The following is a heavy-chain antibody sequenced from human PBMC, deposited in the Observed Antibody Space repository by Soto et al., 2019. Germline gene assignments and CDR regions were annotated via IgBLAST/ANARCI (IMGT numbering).Heavy chain of an antibody. CDR1: GGSFSGYY. V-gene: IGHV4-34*01. CDR2: INHSGST. J-gene: IGHJ4*02. Sequence: QVQLQQWGAGLLKPSETLSLTCAVYGGSFSGYYWSWIRQPPGKGLEWIGEINHSGSTNYNPSLKSRVTISVDTSKNQFSLKLSSVTAADPALYYCARGPPLDYWGQGTLVTVSS. CDR3: ARGPPLDY.